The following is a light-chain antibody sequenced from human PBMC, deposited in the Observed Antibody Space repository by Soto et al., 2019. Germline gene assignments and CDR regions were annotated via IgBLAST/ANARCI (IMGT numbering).Light chain of an antibody. Sequence: DLQMTQSPSSLSASVVDRVIITCLASQSSSNHLNWYQQKPVKAPKLLIFAASSLQSGVPSRFSGSGSGTDFTLTISSLQPEDVATYYCQQSYSFPRTFGQGTKVDIK. CDR2: AAS. V-gene: IGKV1-39*01. CDR1: QSSSNH. J-gene: IGKJ1*01. CDR3: QQSYSFPRT.